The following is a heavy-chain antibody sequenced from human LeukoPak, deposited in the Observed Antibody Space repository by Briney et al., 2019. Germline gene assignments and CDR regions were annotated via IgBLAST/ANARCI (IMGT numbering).Heavy chain of an antibody. CDR2: MNPNSGNT. CDR3: ARGRGVGATTVQLFDY. CDR1: VYTVTSYD. Sequence: ASVKVSCKAAVYTVTSYDINWVRQATGQGLEWMGWMNPNSGNTGYAQKFQGRVTMTRNTSISTAYMELSSLRSEDTAVYYCARGRGVGATTVQLFDYWGQGTLVTVSS. J-gene: IGHJ4*02. V-gene: IGHV1-8*01. D-gene: IGHD1-26*01.